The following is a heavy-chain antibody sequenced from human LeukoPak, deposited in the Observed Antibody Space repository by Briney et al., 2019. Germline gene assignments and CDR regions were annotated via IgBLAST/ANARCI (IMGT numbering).Heavy chain of an antibody. D-gene: IGHD5-12*01. CDR2: IYHSGST. CDR3: ARVPSGYDSYYYYYMDV. CDR1: GGSISSGGYY. V-gene: IGHV4-30-2*01. J-gene: IGHJ6*03. Sequence: PSQTLSLTCTVSGGSISSGGYYWSWIRQPPGKGLEWIGYIYHSGSTYYNPSLKSRVTISVDRSKNQFSLKLSSVTAADTAVYYCARVPSGYDSYYYYYMDVWGKGTTVTVSS.